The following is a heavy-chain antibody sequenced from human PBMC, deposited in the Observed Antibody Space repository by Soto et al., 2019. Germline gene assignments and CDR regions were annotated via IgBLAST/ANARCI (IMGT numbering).Heavy chain of an antibody. V-gene: IGHV3-64D*06. J-gene: IGHJ4*02. CDR3: VKAGLSWWELPYYFDY. D-gene: IGHD1-26*01. CDR1: GFTFSSYA. CDR2: ISSNGGST. Sequence: LRLSCSASGFTFSSYAMHWVRQAPGKGLEYVSAISSNGGSTYYADSVKGRFTISRDNSKNTLYLQMSSLRAEDTAVYYCVKAGLSWWELPYYFDYWGQGTLVTVSS.